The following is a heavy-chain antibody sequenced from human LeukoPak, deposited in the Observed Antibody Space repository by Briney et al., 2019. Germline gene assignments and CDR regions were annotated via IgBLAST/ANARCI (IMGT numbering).Heavy chain of an antibody. CDR2: IKQDGSEK. CDR3: ARNGAPVVTAITPYYYYMDV. J-gene: IGHJ6*03. Sequence: GGSLRLSCTASGFTFSGACMTWVRQAPGKGLEWVANIKQDGSEKYYVDSVKGRFTISRDNAKNSLYLQMNSLRAEDTAVYYCARNGAPVVTAITPYYYYMDVWGKGTTVTVSS. V-gene: IGHV3-7*01. D-gene: IGHD2-21*02. CDR1: GFTFSGAC.